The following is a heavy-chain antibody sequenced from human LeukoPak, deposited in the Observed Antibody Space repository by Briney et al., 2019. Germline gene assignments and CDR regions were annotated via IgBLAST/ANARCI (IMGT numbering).Heavy chain of an antibody. Sequence: GGSLRLSCAASGFTFSSYWMHWARHVPGKGLVWVSRINSDGTTSYADSVKGRFTISRNNAKNTLYLQMNNLRVEDTAVYCCARDGSLPDYWGQGTLVTVSS. V-gene: IGHV3-74*01. J-gene: IGHJ4*02. CDR3: ARDGSLPDY. CDR1: GFTFSSYW. CDR2: INSDGTT.